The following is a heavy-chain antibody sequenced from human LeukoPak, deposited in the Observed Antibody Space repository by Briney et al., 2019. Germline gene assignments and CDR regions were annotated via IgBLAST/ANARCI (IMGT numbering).Heavy chain of an antibody. CDR2: ISSSSSYI. V-gene: IGHV3-21*01. D-gene: IGHD2-2*01. CDR1: GFTFSSYS. Sequence: GGSLRLSCAASGFTFSSYSMNWVRQAPGKGLEWVSSISSSSSYIYYADSVKGRFTISRDNAKNSLYLQMNSLRAEDTAVYYCARGSGYCSSTSCYEVDYWGQGTLVTVSS. CDR3: ARGSGYCSSTSCYEVDY. J-gene: IGHJ4*02.